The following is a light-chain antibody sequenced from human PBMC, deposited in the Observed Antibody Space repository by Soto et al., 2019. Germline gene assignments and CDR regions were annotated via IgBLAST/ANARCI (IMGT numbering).Light chain of an antibody. CDR3: QSYDSSLSGPFV. CDR1: SSNIGAGYD. J-gene: IGLJ1*01. CDR2: GNS. V-gene: IGLV1-40*01. Sequence: QSVLTQPPSVSGAPGQRVTISCTGSSSNIGAGYDVHWYQHLPGTAPKLLIYGNSNRPSGVPDRFSGSKSGASASLAITGLQAEDGADYSCQSYDSSLSGPFVFGTGTKATAL.